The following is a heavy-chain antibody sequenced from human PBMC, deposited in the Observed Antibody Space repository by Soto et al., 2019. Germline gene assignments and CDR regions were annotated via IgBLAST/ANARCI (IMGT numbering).Heavy chain of an antibody. CDR3: ARDSTYYDSSDYFDH. CDR2: IDRSGRNK. CDR1: GFTFSSYE. D-gene: IGHD3-22*01. Sequence: GGSLRLSCVAPGFTFSSYEMNWVRQAPGKGLEWVSYIDRSGRNKYYADSVKGRFTISRDSAKNSLYLQMHSLTAEDTAVYYCARDSTYYDSSDYFDHWGQGTPVTVSS. V-gene: IGHV3-48*03. J-gene: IGHJ4*02.